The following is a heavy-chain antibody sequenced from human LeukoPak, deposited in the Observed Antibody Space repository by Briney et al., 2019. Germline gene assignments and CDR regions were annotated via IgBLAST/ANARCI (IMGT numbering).Heavy chain of an antibody. CDR2: IYYSGST. Sequence: SETLSLTRTVSGGSISSYYWSWIRQPPGKGLEWIGSIYYSGSTYYNPSLKSRVTISVDTSKNQFSLKLSSVTAADTAVYYCARVNDNGDYSFDYWGQGTLVTVSS. CDR1: GGSISSYY. J-gene: IGHJ4*02. D-gene: IGHD4-17*01. V-gene: IGHV4-59*05. CDR3: ARVNDNGDYSFDY.